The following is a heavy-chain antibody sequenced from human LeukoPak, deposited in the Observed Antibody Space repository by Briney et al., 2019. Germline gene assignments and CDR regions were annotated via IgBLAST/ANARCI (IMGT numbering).Heavy chain of an antibody. CDR3: AKEGTISRKYYFDY. CDR1: GFTFSSYS. CDR2: ITSSSGYM. D-gene: IGHD1-7*01. J-gene: IGHJ4*02. Sequence: GGSLRLSCAASGFTFSSYSMNWVRQAPGKGLEWVSSITSSSGYMFYADSVKGRFTISRDNSKNTLYLQMNSLRAEDTAVYYCAKEGTISRKYYFDYWGQGALVTVSS. V-gene: IGHV3-21*04.